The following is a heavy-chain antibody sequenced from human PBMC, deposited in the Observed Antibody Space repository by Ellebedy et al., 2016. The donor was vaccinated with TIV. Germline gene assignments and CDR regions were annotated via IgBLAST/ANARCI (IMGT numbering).Heavy chain of an antibody. J-gene: IGHJ4*02. V-gene: IGHV4-34*01. CDR3: ASTDHLESYYFDY. Sequence: MPSETLSLTCAVSGASFSGYCWSWIRQPPGKGLEWIGEFNHSGSTNYNPSLKSRVTISVDMSKNQFSLKLSSVTAADTAVYYCASTDHLESYYFDYWGQGTLVTVSS. D-gene: IGHD3-3*01. CDR1: GASFSGYC. CDR2: FNHSGST.